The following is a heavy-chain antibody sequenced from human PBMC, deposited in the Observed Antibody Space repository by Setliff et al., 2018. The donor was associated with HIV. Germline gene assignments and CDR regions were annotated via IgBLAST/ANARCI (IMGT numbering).Heavy chain of an antibody. CDR1: GGSLSGYH. CDR3: ARGGGYDRSGYYPFDY. D-gene: IGHD3-22*01. CDR2: INHSGST. J-gene: IGHJ4*02. Sequence: SETLSLTCAVYGGSLSGYHWSWIRQSPEKGLEWIGEINHSGSTNYNPSLKSRVTMSVGTSKNQFSLKLSSVTAADTAVYYCARGGGYDRSGYYPFDYWGQGTPVTVSS. V-gene: IGHV4-34*01.